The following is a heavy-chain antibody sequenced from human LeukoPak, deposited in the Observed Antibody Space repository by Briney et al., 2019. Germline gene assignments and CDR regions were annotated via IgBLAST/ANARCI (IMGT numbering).Heavy chain of an antibody. CDR1: GVSISSSNSY. CDR3: ARGRITIFGVVAWGHPGDY. V-gene: IGHV4-39*01. CDR2: IYYSGNT. J-gene: IGHJ4*02. Sequence: SETLSLTCTVSGVSISSSNSYWGWIRQPPGKGLEWIGSIYYSGNTYYNASLKSQVSISIDTSKNQFSLKLSSVTAADTAVYYCARGRITIFGVVAWGHPGDYWGQGTLVTVSS. D-gene: IGHD3-3*01.